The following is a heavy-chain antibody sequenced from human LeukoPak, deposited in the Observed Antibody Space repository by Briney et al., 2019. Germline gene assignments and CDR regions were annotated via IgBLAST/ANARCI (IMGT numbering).Heavy chain of an antibody. V-gene: IGHV3-30*02. CDR1: GFTFSSYG. Sequence: GGSLRLSCAASGFTFSSYGMHWVRQAPGKGLEWVTFIRYDGSDKYYADSVKGRFTISRDNSKNTLSLQMNSLRAEDTAVYYCAKESLGSFDIWGQGTMVTVSS. J-gene: IGHJ3*02. CDR2: IRYDGSDK. CDR3: AKESLGSFDI. D-gene: IGHD3-16*01.